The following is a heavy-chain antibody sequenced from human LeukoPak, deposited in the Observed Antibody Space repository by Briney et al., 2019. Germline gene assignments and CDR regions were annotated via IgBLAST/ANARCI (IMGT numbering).Heavy chain of an antibody. J-gene: IGHJ6*03. CDR1: GFTFSSYA. CDR2: ISGSGGST. D-gene: IGHD1-14*01. Sequence: GGSLRLSCAASGFTFSSYAMSWVRQAPGKGLEWVSAISGSGGSTYYADSVKGRFTISRDNSKNTLYLQMNSLRAEDTAVYYCAKPWGQYNWNHVYYYYMDVWGKGTTVTVSS. CDR3: AKPWGQYNWNHVYYYYMDV. V-gene: IGHV3-23*01.